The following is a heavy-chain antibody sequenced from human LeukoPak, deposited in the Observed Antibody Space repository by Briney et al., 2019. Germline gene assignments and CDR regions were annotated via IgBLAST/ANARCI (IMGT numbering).Heavy chain of an antibody. CDR2: INPNSGGT. J-gene: IGHJ5*02. CDR3: ARGSPAVAGTDWFDP. D-gene: IGHD6-19*01. CDR1: GYTFTGYY. Sequence: ASVKVSCKASGYTFTGYYMHWVRQAPGQGLEWMGWINPNSGGTNYAQKFQGRVTMTRDTSISTAYMELSRLRSDDTAVYYCARGSPAVAGTDWFDPWGRGTLVTVSS. V-gene: IGHV1-2*02.